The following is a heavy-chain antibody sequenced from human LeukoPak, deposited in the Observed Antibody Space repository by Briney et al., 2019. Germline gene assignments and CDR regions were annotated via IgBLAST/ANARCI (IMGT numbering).Heavy chain of an antibody. Sequence: ASVKVSCKASGYTFTSYDINWVRQATGQGLEWMGWMNPNSGNTGYAQKFQGRVTMTEDTSTDTAYMELSSLRSEDTAVYYCATQISNTRRYSYGQGNWYFDLWGRGTLVTVSS. CDR1: GYTFTSYD. CDR3: ATQISNTRRYSYGQGNWYFDL. J-gene: IGHJ2*01. D-gene: IGHD5-18*01. V-gene: IGHV1-8*01. CDR2: MNPNSGNT.